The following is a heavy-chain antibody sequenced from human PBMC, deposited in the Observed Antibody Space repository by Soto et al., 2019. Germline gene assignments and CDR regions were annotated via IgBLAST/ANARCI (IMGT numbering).Heavy chain of an antibody. D-gene: IGHD5-18*01. CDR1: GGSISSGGYY. CDR3: ARGRGYSYGWSVRAPYNWFDP. CDR2: IYYSGST. V-gene: IGHV4-31*03. J-gene: IGHJ5*02. Sequence: PSETLSLTCTVSGGSISSGGYYWSWIRQHPGKGLEWIGYIYYSGSTYYNPSLKSRVTISVDTSKNQFSLKLSSVTAADTAVYYCARGRGYSYGWSVRAPYNWFDPWGQGTPVTVSS.